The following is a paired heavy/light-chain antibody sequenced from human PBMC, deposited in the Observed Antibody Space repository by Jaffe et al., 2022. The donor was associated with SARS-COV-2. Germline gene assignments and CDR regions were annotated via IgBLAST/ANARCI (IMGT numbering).Heavy chain of an antibody. CDR1: GGTFSRYA. V-gene: IGHV1-69*01. J-gene: IGHJ5*02. CDR3: ARGGVSGTLLGWLDP. Sequence: QVQLVQSGAEVKKPGSSVKVSCKASGGTFSRYAMTWVRQAPGQGLEWMGGIIPVSGTPNYAQRFQDRLRITADESTTTAYMELSSLRSEDTAVYYCARGGVSGTLLGWLDPWGQGTLVTVSS. CDR2: IIPVSGTP. D-gene: IGHD1-26*01.
Light chain of an antibody. V-gene: IGLV1-40*01. CDR1: SSNIGAGYD. J-gene: IGLJ3*02. Sequence: QPVLTQPPSVSGAPGQRVTISCTGSSSNIGAGYDVHWYQQLPGTAPKLILYASNKRPSGVPDRFSDSRSGTSASLAITGLQAEDEADYYCQSYDDSLRGSVFGGGTHLTVL. CDR3: QSYDDSLRGSV. CDR2: ASN.